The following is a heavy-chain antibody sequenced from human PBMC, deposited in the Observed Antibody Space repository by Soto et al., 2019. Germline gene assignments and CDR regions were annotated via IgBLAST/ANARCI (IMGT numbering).Heavy chain of an antibody. V-gene: IGHV3-74*01. CDR1: GFTLSSYW. CDR3: AREKAVAGTTFDY. Sequence: EVQLVESGGGSVQPGGSLRLSCAASGFTLSSYWMHWVRQAPGKGLVWVSRIQSDGSSTNYADSVKGRFTISRDNAKNTLYLKMDSLRVEDTAVYYCAREKAVAGTTFDYWGQGTLVTVSS. J-gene: IGHJ4*02. D-gene: IGHD6-19*01. CDR2: IQSDGSST.